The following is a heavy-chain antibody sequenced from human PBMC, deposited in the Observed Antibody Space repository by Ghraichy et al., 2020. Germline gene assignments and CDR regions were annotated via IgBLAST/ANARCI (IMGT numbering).Heavy chain of an antibody. D-gene: IGHD3-9*01. CDR2: INHSGST. Sequence: SETLSLTCAVYGGSFSGYYWSWIRQPPGKGLEWIGEINHSGSTNYNPSLKSRVTISVDTSKNQFSLKLSSVTAADTAVYYCAVGYYDILTGYYNLDYWGQGTLVTVSS. CDR1: GGSFSGYY. CDR3: AVGYYDILTGYYNLDY. V-gene: IGHV4-34*01. J-gene: IGHJ4*02.